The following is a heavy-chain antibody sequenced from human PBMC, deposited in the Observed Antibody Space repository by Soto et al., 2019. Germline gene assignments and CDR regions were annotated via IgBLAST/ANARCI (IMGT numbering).Heavy chain of an antibody. J-gene: IGHJ4*02. CDR2: ISGSGGST. Sequence: EVQLLESGGGLVQPGGSLRLSCAASGFTFSSYAMSWVRQAPGKGLEWVSGISGSGGSTYYADSVKGRFTISRDNSKNTLYLQMNSLRAEDTAVYYCAKGRGSRVGNFVDYWGQGTLVTVSS. CDR3: AKGRGSRVGNFVDY. D-gene: IGHD3-10*01. CDR1: GFTFSSYA. V-gene: IGHV3-23*01.